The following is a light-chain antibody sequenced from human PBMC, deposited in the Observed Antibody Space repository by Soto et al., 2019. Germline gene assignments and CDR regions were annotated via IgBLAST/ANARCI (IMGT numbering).Light chain of an antibody. V-gene: IGKV3-20*01. CDR2: GAS. Sequence: EIVLTQSPGTLSLSPGERATLSCRASQSVSSSYLAWYQQKPGQAPRLLIYGASSRATGIPDRFSGSGSGTGFTLTFSRLEPEDFAVYYCRQYGSSPYTFGQGTMREIK. J-gene: IGKJ2*01. CDR1: QSVSSSY. CDR3: RQYGSSPYT.